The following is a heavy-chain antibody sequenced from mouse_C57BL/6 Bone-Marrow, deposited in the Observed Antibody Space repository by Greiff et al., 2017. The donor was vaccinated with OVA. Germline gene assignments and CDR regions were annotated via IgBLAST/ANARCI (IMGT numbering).Heavy chain of an antibody. D-gene: IGHD1-1*01. V-gene: IGHV1-39*01. CDR2: LPPPSFPP. J-gene: IGHJ3*01. CDR3: ARGYYGSSFV. CDR1: GYSFTDYN. Sequence: EVQLQQSGPELVKPGASVKISCKASGYSFTDYNMNWVKQSNGKSLEFILLLPPPSFPPLSNQKFKGKATLTVDQSSSTAYMQLNSLTSEDSAVYYCARGYYGSSFVWGQGTLVTVSA.